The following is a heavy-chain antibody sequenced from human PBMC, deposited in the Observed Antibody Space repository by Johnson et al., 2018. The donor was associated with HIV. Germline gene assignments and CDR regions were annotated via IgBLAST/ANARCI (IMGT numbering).Heavy chain of an antibody. CDR3: ARVLRLPRLGAFDI. J-gene: IGHJ3*02. D-gene: IGHD5-12*01. V-gene: IGHV3-53*02. Sequence: VRLVETGGDLIQPGGSLRLSCAASGFTVSSNYMTWVRQAPGKGLEWVSVIYSGGSTYYADSVKGRFTISRDNSKNTLYLQMNSLRAEDTAVYYCARVLRLPRLGAFDIWGQGTMVTVSS. CDR2: IYSGGST. CDR1: GFTVSSNY.